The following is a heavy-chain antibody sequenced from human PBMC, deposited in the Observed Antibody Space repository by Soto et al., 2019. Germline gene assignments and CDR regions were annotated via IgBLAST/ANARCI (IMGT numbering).Heavy chain of an antibody. D-gene: IGHD3-22*01. CDR3: ARGSRRYYDSSGYYYYFDY. CDR2: INHSGST. J-gene: IGHJ4*02. Sequence: SETLSLTCAVYGGSFSGYYWSWIRQPPGKGLEWIGEINHSGSTNYNPSLKSRVTISVDTSKNQFSLKLSSGTAADTAVYYCARGSRRYYDSSGYYYYFDYWGQGTLVTVSS. CDR1: GGSFSGYY. V-gene: IGHV4-34*01.